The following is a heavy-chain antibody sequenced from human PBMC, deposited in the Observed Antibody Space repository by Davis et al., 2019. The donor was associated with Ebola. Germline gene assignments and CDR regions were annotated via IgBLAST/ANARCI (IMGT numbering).Heavy chain of an antibody. CDR3: ASVMDV. J-gene: IGHJ6*02. V-gene: IGHV4-39*01. CDR1: GGSFSSYS. Sequence: MPGGSLRLSCAAYGGSFSSYSWGWIRQPPGKGLGWIGSTYYSGSTHSNPSLKSRVTISVDTSKNQFSLKLSSVTAADTAVYYCASVMDVWGQGTTVTVSS. CDR2: TYYSGST.